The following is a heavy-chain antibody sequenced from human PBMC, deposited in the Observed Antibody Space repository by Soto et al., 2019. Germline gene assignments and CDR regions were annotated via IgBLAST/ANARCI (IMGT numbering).Heavy chain of an antibody. V-gene: IGHV1-18*01. D-gene: IGHD2-15*01. J-gene: IGHJ5*01. CDR3: AREGSYGWYDC. CDR1: GYTFSSHG. CDR2: ISGYNGNA. Sequence: QVQLVQSGAEVRKPGASVKVSCKASGYTFSSHGIIWVRQAPGQGLEWMGWISGYNGNAKYAQRFQGRVTMTTDTSTNTVYMDLRSLGSHDSAVYYCAREGSYGWYDCWGQGTLVTVSS.